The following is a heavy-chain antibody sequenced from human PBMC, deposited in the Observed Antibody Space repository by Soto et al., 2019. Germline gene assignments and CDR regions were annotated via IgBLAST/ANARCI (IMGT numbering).Heavy chain of an antibody. CDR2: IYYSGST. J-gene: IGHJ3*02. D-gene: IGHD1-26*01. CDR3: AREKGEVSAFDI. CDR1: GGSISSYY. Sequence: SETLSLTCTVSGGSISSYYWSWIRQPPGKGLEWIGYIYYSGSTNYNPSLKSRVTISVDTSKNQFSLKLSSVTAADTAVYYCAREKGEVSAFDIWGQGTMVTVSS. V-gene: IGHV4-59*01.